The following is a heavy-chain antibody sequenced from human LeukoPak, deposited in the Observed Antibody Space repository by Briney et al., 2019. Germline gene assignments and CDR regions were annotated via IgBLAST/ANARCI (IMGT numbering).Heavy chain of an antibody. D-gene: IGHD3-16*01. Sequence: PSETLSLNCTVSGGSISSSSFYLGWIRQPPGKVLEWIGSIYYSGSTYYNPSLKSRVTISVDTSKNEFSLRLSSVTAADTAVYYCAHFRGGAFDFWGRGTMVTVSS. CDR1: GGSISSSSFY. CDR2: IYYSGST. V-gene: IGHV4-39*01. J-gene: IGHJ3*01. CDR3: AHFRGGAFDF.